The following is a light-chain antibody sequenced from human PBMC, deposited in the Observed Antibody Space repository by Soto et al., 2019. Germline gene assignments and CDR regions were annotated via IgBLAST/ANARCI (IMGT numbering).Light chain of an antibody. CDR2: EGS. J-gene: IGLJ2*01. V-gene: IGLV2-23*01. Sequence: QPALTQPASVSGSPGQSITISCTGTSSDVGSYNLVSWYQQHPGKAPKLMIYEGSKRPSGVSNRFSGSKSGNTASLTISGLQAEDEADYYCCSYAGSSNVVFGGGTKVTVL. CDR3: CSYAGSSNVV. CDR1: SSDVGSYNL.